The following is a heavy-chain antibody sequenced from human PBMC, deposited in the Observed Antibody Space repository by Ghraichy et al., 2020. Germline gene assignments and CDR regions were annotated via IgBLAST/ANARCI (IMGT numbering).Heavy chain of an antibody. CDR2: IYYSGST. CDR3: ARHVADSSWYSYYFDY. V-gene: IGHV4-39*01. CDR1: GGSISRSSYY. Sequence: SETLSLTCTVSGGSISRSSYYWSWIRQPPGKGLEWIGSIYYSGSTFRNPSLKSRVTISVDTPKNQFSLRLTSVTAADTAVYYCARHVADSSWYSYYFDYWGQGTPVTVSS. D-gene: IGHD3-22*01. J-gene: IGHJ4*02.